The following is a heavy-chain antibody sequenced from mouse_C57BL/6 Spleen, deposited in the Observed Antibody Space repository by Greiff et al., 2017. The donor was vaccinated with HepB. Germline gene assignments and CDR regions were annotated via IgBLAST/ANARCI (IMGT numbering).Heavy chain of an antibody. J-gene: IGHJ2*01. CDR1: GFTFSSYA. Sequence: EVNVVESGGGLVKPGGSLKLSCAASGFTFSSYAMSWVRQTPEKRLEWVATISDGGSYTYYPDNVKGRFTISRDNAKNNLYLQMSHLKSEDTAMYYCARGDYDTDYFDYWGQGTTLTVSS. D-gene: IGHD2-4*01. V-gene: IGHV5-4*03. CDR2: ISDGGSYT. CDR3: ARGDYDTDYFDY.